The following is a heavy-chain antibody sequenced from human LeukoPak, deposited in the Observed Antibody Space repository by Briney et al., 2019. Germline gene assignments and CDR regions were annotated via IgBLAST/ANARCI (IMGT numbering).Heavy chain of an antibody. D-gene: IGHD1-26*01. Sequence: PSETLSLTCTVSGGSISSYYWSWIRQPPGKGLEWIGYIYYSGSTNYNPSLKSRVTISVDTSKNQFSLKLSSVTAADTAVYYCARFSGSYAYYFDYWGQGTLVTVSS. CDR3: ARFSGSYAYYFDY. CDR1: GGSISSYY. CDR2: IYYSGST. J-gene: IGHJ4*02. V-gene: IGHV4-59*01.